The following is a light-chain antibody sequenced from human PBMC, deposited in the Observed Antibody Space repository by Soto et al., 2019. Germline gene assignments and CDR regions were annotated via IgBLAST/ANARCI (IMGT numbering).Light chain of an antibody. V-gene: IGLV1-40*01. CDR2: TNN. CDR1: SSNFGAGYD. J-gene: IGLJ1*01. CDR3: AAWDDSLNGYV. Sequence: QSVLTQPPSVSGAPGQRVTISCTGSSSNFGAGYDVHWYQQFPGTAPKLLIYTNNQRPSGVPARFSGSKSGTSASLAISGLQSEDEADYYCAAWDDSLNGYVFGIGTKLTVL.